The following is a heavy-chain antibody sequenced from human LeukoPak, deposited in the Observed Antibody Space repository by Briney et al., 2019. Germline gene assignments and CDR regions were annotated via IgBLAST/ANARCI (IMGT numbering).Heavy chain of an antibody. J-gene: IGHJ6*02. Sequence: GGSLRLSCAASGFTFDDYVMHWVRQAPGKGLEWVSGISWNGVSIGYADSVKGRFTTSRDNAKNSLYLQMNSLRPEDTALYYCAKDSRGSVSRYFGMDVWGQGTTVTVSS. V-gene: IGHV3-9*01. CDR1: GFTFDDYV. CDR3: AKDSRGSVSRYFGMDV. D-gene: IGHD3-10*01. CDR2: ISWNGVSI.